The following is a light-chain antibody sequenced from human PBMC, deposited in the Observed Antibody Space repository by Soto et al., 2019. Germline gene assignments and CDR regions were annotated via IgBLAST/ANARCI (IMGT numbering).Light chain of an antibody. CDR1: QSISRS. CDR2: SAS. J-gene: IGKJ1*01. V-gene: IGKV1-39*01. Sequence: DIQMTQSPSSLSASVGNRVTITCRASQSISRSLNWYQHKPGKAPKLLIFSASTLEGGVPSRFSGSGSGTYFTLTISSLQPEDFATYYCQQSYSPPGTFGQGTKVDIK. CDR3: QQSYSPPGT.